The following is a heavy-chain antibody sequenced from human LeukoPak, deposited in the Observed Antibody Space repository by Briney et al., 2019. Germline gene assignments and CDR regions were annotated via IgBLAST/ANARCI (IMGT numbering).Heavy chain of an antibody. Sequence: ASVKVSCKASGYTLTSYYMHWVRQAPGQGLEWMGIINPSGGSTSYAQKFQGRVTMTRDTSTSTVYMELSSLRSEDTAVYYCARVQGSGWYYYWGQGTLVTVSS. CDR2: INPSGGST. D-gene: IGHD6-19*01. J-gene: IGHJ4*02. CDR1: GYTLTSYY. V-gene: IGHV1-46*01. CDR3: ARVQGSGWYYY.